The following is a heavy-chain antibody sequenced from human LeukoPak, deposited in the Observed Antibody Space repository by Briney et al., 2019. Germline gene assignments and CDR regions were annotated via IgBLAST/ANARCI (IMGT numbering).Heavy chain of an antibody. J-gene: IGHJ4*02. Sequence: GASVKVSCKASGGTFSSYAISWVRQAPGQGLEWMGGIIPIFGTANYAQKFQGRVTITADKSTSTAYMELSSLRSEDTAVYYCARVQGSGRLNYFDYWGQGTLVTVSS. D-gene: IGHD3-10*01. CDR2: IIPIFGTA. V-gene: IGHV1-69*06. CDR1: GGTFSSYA. CDR3: ARVQGSGRLNYFDY.